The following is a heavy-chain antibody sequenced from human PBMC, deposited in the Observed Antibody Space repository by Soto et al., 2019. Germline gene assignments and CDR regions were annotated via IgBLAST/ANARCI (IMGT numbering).Heavy chain of an antibody. CDR1: GFTFDRHA. CDR2: ISFDGANK. D-gene: IGHD2-21*01. J-gene: IGHJ4*02. V-gene: IGHV3-30*03. Sequence: QVRLVESGGGVAQPGRSLTLSCAASGFTFDRHAMHWLRQPPGKGLEWLAAISFDGANKYYPDSVWGRHTVSRDNSANTLSLEMTSLTADDTALYYCARGGAVGTSDYFFGFWGQGALVTVSS. CDR3: ARGGAVGTSDYFFGF.